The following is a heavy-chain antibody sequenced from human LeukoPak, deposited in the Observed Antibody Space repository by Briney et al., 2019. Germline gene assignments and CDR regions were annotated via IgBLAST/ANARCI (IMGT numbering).Heavy chain of an antibody. V-gene: IGHV3-53*01. D-gene: IGHD3-22*01. Sequence: GGSLRLSCAASGFTVSSNYMSWVRQAPGKGLEWVSVIHSGGSTYYADSVKGRFTISRDNSKNTLYLQMNSLRAEDTAVYYCARDIAYDSSGYYSPHFDYWGQGTLVTVSS. J-gene: IGHJ4*02. CDR2: IHSGGST. CDR3: ARDIAYDSSGYYSPHFDY. CDR1: GFTVSSNY.